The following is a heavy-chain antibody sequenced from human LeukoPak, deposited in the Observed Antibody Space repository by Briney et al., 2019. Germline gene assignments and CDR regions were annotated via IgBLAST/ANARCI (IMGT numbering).Heavy chain of an antibody. Sequence: ASVKVSCKASGYTFTSYYMHWVRQAPGQGLEWMGIINPSGGSTSYTQKFQGRVTMPRDTSTSTVYMELSSLRSEDTAVYYCARVVTMTPPNWYFDLWGRGTLVTVSS. CDR3: ARVVTMTPPNWYFDL. CDR1: GYTFTSYY. D-gene: IGHD3-22*01. V-gene: IGHV1-46*01. J-gene: IGHJ2*01. CDR2: INPSGGST.